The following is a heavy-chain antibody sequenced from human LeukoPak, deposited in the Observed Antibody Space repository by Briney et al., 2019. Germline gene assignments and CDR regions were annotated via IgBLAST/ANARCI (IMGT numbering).Heavy chain of an antibody. J-gene: IGHJ4*02. CDR2: IYYSGST. V-gene: IGHV4-39*07. Sequence: PSETLSLTCTVSGGSISSSSYYWGWIRQPPGKGLEWIGSIYYSGSTYYNPSLKSRVTISVDTSKNQFSLKLSSVTAADTAVYYCARDPDIVATDYYDSSGMGNWGQGTLVTVSS. D-gene: IGHD3-22*01. CDR3: ARDPDIVATDYYDSSGMGN. CDR1: GGSISSSSYY.